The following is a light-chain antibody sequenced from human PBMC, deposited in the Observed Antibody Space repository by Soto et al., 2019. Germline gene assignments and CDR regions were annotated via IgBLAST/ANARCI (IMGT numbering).Light chain of an antibody. J-gene: IGKJ5*01. CDR2: AAS. Sequence: IQLTQSPSSLSASVGDRVTITCRASQGISSNLAWYQQKPRKAPKVLIYAASTLQSGVPSRFSGSGSGTDFTLTISNLQPEDFATYYCQQLNSYPITFGQGTRLEIK. V-gene: IGKV1-9*01. CDR3: QQLNSYPIT. CDR1: QGISSN.